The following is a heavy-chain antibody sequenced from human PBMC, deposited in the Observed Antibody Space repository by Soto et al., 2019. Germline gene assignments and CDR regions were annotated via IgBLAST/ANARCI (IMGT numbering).Heavy chain of an antibody. V-gene: IGHV4-59*01. CDR2: IYYSGST. Sequence: SETLSLTCTVSGGSISSYYWSWIRQPPGKGLEWIGYIYYSGSTNYNPSLKSRVTISVDTSKNQFSLKLSSVTAADTAVYYCARGPATVDYDEALNWFDPWGQGTLVTVSS. CDR1: GGSISSYY. J-gene: IGHJ5*02. CDR3: ARGPATVDYDEALNWFDP. D-gene: IGHD4-17*01.